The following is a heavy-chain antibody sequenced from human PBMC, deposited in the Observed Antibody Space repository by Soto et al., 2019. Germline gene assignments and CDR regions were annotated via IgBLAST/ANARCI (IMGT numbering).Heavy chain of an antibody. V-gene: IGHV1-69*06. CDR1: GGTFSSYA. CDR2: IIPIFGTA. Sequence: SVKVSCKASGGTFSSYAISWVRQAPGQGLEWMGGIIPIFGTANYAQKFQGRVTITADKSTSTAYMELSSLRSEDTAVYYCARDKVIAARYNWFDPWGQGTLVTVSS. CDR3: ARDKVIAARYNWFDP. D-gene: IGHD6-6*01. J-gene: IGHJ5*02.